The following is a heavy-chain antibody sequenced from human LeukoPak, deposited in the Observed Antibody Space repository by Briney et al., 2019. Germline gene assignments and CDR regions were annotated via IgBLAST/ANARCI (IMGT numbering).Heavy chain of an antibody. Sequence: PGESLRLSCAPSGFNFSHYWMSWVRLAPGKGLEWVANINQDGSEKYYVDSVTGRFTISRDNAKNSLHLQMDSLRAEDTAKYYCARDKGYTYLLDYWGQGTLVTVSS. J-gene: IGHJ4*02. CDR2: INQDGSEK. V-gene: IGHV3-7*05. CDR3: ARDKGYTYLLDY. D-gene: IGHD3-16*01. CDR1: GFNFSHYW.